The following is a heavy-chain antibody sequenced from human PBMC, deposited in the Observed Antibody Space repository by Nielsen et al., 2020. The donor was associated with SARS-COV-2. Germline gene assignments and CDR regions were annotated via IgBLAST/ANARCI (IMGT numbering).Heavy chain of an antibody. CDR1: GGSISSYY. D-gene: IGHD6-13*01. Sequence: SETLSLTCTVSGGSISSYYWSWIRQPPGKGLEWIGYIYYSGSTNYNPSLKSRVTISVDTSKNQFSLNLSSVTAADTAVYYCAKGTDSRKQGYWGQGTLVTVSA. CDR2: IYYSGST. J-gene: IGHJ4*02. V-gene: IGHV4-59*12. CDR3: AKGTDSRKQGY.